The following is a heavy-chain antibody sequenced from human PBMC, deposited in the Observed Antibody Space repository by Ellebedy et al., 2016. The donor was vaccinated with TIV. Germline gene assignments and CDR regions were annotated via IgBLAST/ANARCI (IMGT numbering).Heavy chain of an antibody. D-gene: IGHD4-17*01. Sequence: MPSETLSLTCAVYGGSFSGYYWGWIRQPPGKGLEWIGSVDYSGRAYNNPSLKSRVTSSVDTSKNQFSLKLTSVTAAGTAVYFCARDSDGDYTSFDLWGRGALVIVSS. V-gene: IGHV4-34*11. J-gene: IGHJ2*01. CDR2: VDYSGRA. CDR1: GGSFSGYY. CDR3: ARDSDGDYTSFDL.